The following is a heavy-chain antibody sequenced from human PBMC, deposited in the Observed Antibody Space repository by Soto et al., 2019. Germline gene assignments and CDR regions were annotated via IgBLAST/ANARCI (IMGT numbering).Heavy chain of an antibody. CDR3: ARDSSGSYGTLDY. J-gene: IGHJ4*02. Sequence: QVQLVESGGGVVQTGRSLRLSCAASGFTFSSYAMHWVRQAPGKGLEWVAVISYDGSNKYYADSVKGRFIISRDNSKNTLYLQMNSLRAEDTAVYYCARDSSGSYGTLDYWGQGTLVSVSS. D-gene: IGHD1-26*01. CDR2: ISYDGSNK. V-gene: IGHV3-30-3*01. CDR1: GFTFSSYA.